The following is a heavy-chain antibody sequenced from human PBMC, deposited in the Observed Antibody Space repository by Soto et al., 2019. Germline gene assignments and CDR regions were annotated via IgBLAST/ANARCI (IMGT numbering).Heavy chain of an antibody. CDR2: MNPNSGNT. V-gene: IGHV1-8*01. Sequence: QVQLVQSGAEVKKPGASVKVSCKASGYTFTSYDITWVRQATGQGLEWMGWMNPNSGNTGYAQKFQGRVTMTRNTSISTAYMELSSLRSEDTAVYYCARDRIAIATFDYWGQGTLVTVSS. CDR1: GYTFTSYD. CDR3: ARDRIAIATFDY. D-gene: IGHD6-13*01. J-gene: IGHJ4*02.